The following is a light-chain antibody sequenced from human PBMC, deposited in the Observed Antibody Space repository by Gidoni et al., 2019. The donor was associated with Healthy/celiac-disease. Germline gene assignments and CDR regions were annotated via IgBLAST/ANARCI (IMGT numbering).Light chain of an antibody. V-gene: IGLV2-23*01. CDR3: CSYAGSSHYV. CDR1: SSDVGSYNL. CDR2: EGS. Sequence: QSALPQPASVSGSPGQSITISCTGTSSDVGSYNLVSWYQQHPGKPPKLMIYEGSKRPSGVSNRFSGSKSGNTASLTISGLQAEDEADYYGCSYAGSSHYVFGTGTKVTVL. J-gene: IGLJ1*01.